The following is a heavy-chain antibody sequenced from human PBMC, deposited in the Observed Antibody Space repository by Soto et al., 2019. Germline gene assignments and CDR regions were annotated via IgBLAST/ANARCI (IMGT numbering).Heavy chain of an antibody. J-gene: IGHJ4*02. CDR1: GGTFSSYP. Sequence: QVQLVQSGAEVKKPGSSAKVSCKASGGTFSSYPISWVRQAPGQGLEWMGGTNGNLGTGNYAQKFRGRLTITTDISTTTAYMELSSLTSEDTAVYYCARRDSHGYFRYFDNWGQGTLVTVSS. CDR2: TNGNLGTG. V-gene: IGHV1-69*06. CDR3: ARRDSHGYFRYFDN. D-gene: IGHD4-17*01.